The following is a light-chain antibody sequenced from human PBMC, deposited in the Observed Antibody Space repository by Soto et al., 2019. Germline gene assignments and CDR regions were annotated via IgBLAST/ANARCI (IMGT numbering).Light chain of an antibody. CDR2: GAS. V-gene: IGKV3-20*01. Sequence: SPFTLSETPGERDTLTCRASQSVSSRYLAWYQQKPGQAPRLLIYGASSRATGIPDRFSGSGSGTDFTLTISRLQPDDFATYCCQQYTTFFWTSAQGTKVDI. J-gene: IGKJ1*01. CDR1: QSVSSRY. CDR3: QQYTTFFWT.